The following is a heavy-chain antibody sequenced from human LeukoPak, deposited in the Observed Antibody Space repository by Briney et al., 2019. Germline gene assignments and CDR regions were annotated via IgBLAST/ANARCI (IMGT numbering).Heavy chain of an antibody. CDR1: GGSISSSSYY. Sequence: PSETLSLTCTVSGGSISSSSYYWGWIRQPPGKGLEWMGSIYYSGSTYYNPSLKSRVTISVDTSKNQFSLKLSSVTAADTAVYYCARLIAAAGHFDYWGQGTLVTVSS. J-gene: IGHJ4*02. CDR3: ARLIAAAGHFDY. CDR2: IYYSGST. V-gene: IGHV4-39*01. D-gene: IGHD6-13*01.